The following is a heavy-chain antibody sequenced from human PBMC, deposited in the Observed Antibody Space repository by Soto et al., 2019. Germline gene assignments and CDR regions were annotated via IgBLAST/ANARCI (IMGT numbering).Heavy chain of an antibody. D-gene: IGHD3-3*01. CDR3: ARGVFFGVVIVLEYYYMDV. V-gene: IGHV1-3*04. Sequence: ASVKVSCKASGYTFTSYGINWVRQAPGQGLEWMGWINTCNGNTKYSQKFQGRVTITRDTSASTAYMELSSLGSEDTAVYYCARGVFFGVVIVLEYYYMDVWGKGTTVTVSS. CDR2: INTCNGNT. CDR1: GYTFTSYG. J-gene: IGHJ6*03.